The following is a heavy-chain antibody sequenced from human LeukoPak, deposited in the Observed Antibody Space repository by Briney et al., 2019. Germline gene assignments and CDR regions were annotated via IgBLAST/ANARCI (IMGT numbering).Heavy chain of an antibody. CDR2: ISGSGGST. D-gene: IGHD2-15*01. V-gene: IGHV3-23*01. CDR3: ARVYCSGGSCYDLTFDY. CDR1: GFTFSSYT. J-gene: IGHJ4*02. Sequence: GGSLRLSRAASGFTFSSYTMSWVRQAPGKGLEWVSAISGSGGSTYYADSVKGRFTISRDNSKNTLYLQMNSLRAEDTAVYYCARVYCSGGSCYDLTFDYWGQGTLVTVSS.